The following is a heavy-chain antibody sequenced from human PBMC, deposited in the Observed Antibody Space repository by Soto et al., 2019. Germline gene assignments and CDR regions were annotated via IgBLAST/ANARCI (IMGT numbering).Heavy chain of an antibody. V-gene: IGHV3-49*03. D-gene: IGHD3-10*01. CDR3: SGVPRKNRGAPLAY. CDR1: GFTFGDYA. CDR2: ITSKRYGGTT. J-gene: IGHJ4*02. Sequence: SLRLSCTASGFTFGDYAMIWFRQAPGKGLEWVGFITSKRYGGTTEYAASVKGRFTISRDDSKSIAYLQMNSLNIDDTAVYHCSGVPRKNRGAPLAYGGKGSLVPVSP.